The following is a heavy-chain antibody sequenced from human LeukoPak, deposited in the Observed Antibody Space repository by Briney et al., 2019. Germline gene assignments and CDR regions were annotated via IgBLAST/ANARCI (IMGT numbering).Heavy chain of an antibody. V-gene: IGHV3-23*01. CDR3: ARGYCSSTSCPSDLYNWFDP. CDR1: GFTFSSYA. CDR2: ISGSDGST. Sequence: GGSLRLSCAASGFTFSSYAMSWVRQAPGKGLEWVSAISGSDGSTYYADSVKGRFTISRDNSKNTLYLQMNSLRAEDTAVYYCARGYCSSTSCPSDLYNWFDPWGQGTLVTVSS. D-gene: IGHD2-2*01. J-gene: IGHJ5*02.